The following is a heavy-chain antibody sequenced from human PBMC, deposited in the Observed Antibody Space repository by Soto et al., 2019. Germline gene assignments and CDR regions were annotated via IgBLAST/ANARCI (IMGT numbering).Heavy chain of an antibody. Sequence: SLRLSCAFSGFTYSVTWMSWVRQPPGKGLEWVANIKQDGSDKNYVDSVKGRFTISRDNTKNSLFLQMNSLRAEDTAVYYCVRGGGHFANWGRGTLVTVSS. CDR3: VRGGGHFAN. J-gene: IGHJ4*02. CDR2: IKQDGSDK. V-gene: IGHV3-7*03. CDR1: GFTYSVTW.